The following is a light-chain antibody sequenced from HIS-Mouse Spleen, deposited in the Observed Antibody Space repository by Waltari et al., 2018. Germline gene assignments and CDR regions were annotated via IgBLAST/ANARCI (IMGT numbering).Light chain of an antibody. Sequence: QSALTQPASVSGSPGQSITIPCTGTSSDVGGYNYVSWYQQHPGKAPKPMIYEVSNRPSAVSNRFAGSKSGNTASLTISGLQAEDEADYYCSSYTSSSPWVFGGGTKLTVL. CDR1: SSDVGGYNY. CDR2: EVS. CDR3: SSYTSSSPWV. J-gene: IGLJ3*02. V-gene: IGLV2-14*01.